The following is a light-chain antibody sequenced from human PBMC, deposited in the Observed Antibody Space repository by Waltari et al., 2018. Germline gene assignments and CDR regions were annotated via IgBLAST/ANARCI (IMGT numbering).Light chain of an antibody. CDR1: GSAVATYNL. CDR2: EDT. Sequence: QSALTQPASVSGSPGQSITISCTGPGSAVATYNLVSWYQQHPGKAPRHMHYEDTERPPGVSERFSRSKSGNPASLTISGLQAEDGGDYYCCSYAGNKIMIFGGRTKLTVL. V-gene: IGLV2-23*01. J-gene: IGLJ2*01. CDR3: CSYAGNKIMI.